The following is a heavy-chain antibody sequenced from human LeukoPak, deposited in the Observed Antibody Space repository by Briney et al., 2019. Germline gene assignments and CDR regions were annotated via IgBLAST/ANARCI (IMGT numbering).Heavy chain of an antibody. D-gene: IGHD6-19*01. J-gene: IGHJ4*02. Sequence: GGSLRLSCAASGFTFSSYWMHGVRQAPGKGLVWVSRSNSDGSSTSYADSGKGQFTISRDNAKNTLYLQLNSLSAEDTAVYHCARARGYSSGWQGFDYSGQGTLVTVSS. CDR1: GFTFSSYW. CDR2: SNSDGSST. V-gene: IGHV3-74*01. CDR3: ARARGYSSGWQGFDY.